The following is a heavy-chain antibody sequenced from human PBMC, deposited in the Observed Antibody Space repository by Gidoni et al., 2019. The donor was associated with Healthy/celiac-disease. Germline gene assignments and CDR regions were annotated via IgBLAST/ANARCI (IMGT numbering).Heavy chain of an antibody. CDR2: ISYDGRNK. V-gene: IGHV3-30*04. J-gene: IGHJ4*02. Sequence: QLQLVESGGGVVQPGRSLRLSCAASGFTFCSYAMHWVRQAPGKGLEWVAVISYDGRNKHYADAVKGRFTISRDNSKNTLYLQMNSLRAEDTAVYYCALIAVAGTVFDYWGQGTLVTVSS. CDR3: ALIAVAGTVFDY. CDR1: GFTFCSYA. D-gene: IGHD6-19*01.